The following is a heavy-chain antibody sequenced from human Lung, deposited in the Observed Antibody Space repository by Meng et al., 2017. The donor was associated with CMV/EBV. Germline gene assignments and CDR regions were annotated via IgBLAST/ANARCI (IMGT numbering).Heavy chain of an antibody. Sequence: GESXKISCAAPGFNFSDYSMNWVRQAPGKGLEWVSSITYSSSYKKYAGSVKGRFTISRDNAKNSLFLQMSSLRAEDTAVYYCARRWGASVGLYYYYGMDVXGQGXTVTVSS. CDR3: ARRWGASVGLYYYYGMDV. D-gene: IGHD3-16*01. V-gene: IGHV3-21*06. CDR2: ITYSSSYK. J-gene: IGHJ6*02. CDR1: GFNFSDYS.